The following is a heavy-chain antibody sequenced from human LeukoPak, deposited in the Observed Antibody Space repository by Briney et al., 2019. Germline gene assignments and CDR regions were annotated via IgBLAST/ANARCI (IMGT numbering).Heavy chain of an antibody. V-gene: IGHV3-7*04. CDR1: GGSISSSSYY. CDR2: IKQDGSEK. Sequence: ETLSLTCTVSGGSISSSSYYWGWIRQPPGKGLEWVANIKQDGSEKYYVDSVKGRFTISRDNAKNSLYLQMNSLRAEDTAVYYCARDRLAVAGTGGYWGQGTLVTVSS. J-gene: IGHJ4*02. CDR3: ARDRLAVAGTGGY. D-gene: IGHD6-19*01.